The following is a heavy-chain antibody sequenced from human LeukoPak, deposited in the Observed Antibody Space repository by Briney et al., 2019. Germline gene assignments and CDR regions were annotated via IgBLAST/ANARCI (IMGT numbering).Heavy chain of an antibody. CDR1: GFTFSSYA. CDR3: AQDAAGSY. CDR2: ISATSSST. V-gene: IGHV3-23*01. D-gene: IGHD2-15*01. Sequence: GGSLRLSCAASGFTFSSYAMSWVRQALGKGLEWVSAISATSSSTYYADSVKGRFTISRDNSKNTLYLQLNSLSAEDTAVYYCAQDAAGSYWGQGTLVTVSS. J-gene: IGHJ4*02.